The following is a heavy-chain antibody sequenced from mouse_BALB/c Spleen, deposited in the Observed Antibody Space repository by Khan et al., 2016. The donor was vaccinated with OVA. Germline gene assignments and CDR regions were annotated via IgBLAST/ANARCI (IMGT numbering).Heavy chain of an antibody. V-gene: IGHV2-2*02. D-gene: IGHD2-4*01. Sequence: QVQLQQSGPGLVQPSQSLSITCTVSGFSLSSYGVNWVRQSPGKGLEWLGVIWSGGVTDYNAAFISRLSISKDNSKSQAFLKMNSLQANDTAIYYCVRNDDYDEGLTYWGQGTLVTVSA. CDR3: VRNDDYDEGLTY. CDR2: IWSGGVT. J-gene: IGHJ3*01. CDR1: GFSLSSYG.